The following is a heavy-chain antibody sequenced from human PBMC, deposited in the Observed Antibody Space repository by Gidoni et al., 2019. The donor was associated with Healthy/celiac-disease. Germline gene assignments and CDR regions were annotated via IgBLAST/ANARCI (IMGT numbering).Heavy chain of an antibody. CDR2: ISGSGGST. V-gene: IGHV3-23*01. CDR3: AIPREGYGSGSPDY. CDR1: GFPFRSYA. Sequence: EVQLLESGGGLVQPGGSLRLSCAASGFPFRSYAMSWVRQVPGKGLEGVSAISGSGGSTYYADSVKGRFTISRDNSKNTLYLQMNSLRAEDTAVYYCAIPREGYGSGSPDYWGQGTLVTVSS. D-gene: IGHD3-10*01. J-gene: IGHJ4*02.